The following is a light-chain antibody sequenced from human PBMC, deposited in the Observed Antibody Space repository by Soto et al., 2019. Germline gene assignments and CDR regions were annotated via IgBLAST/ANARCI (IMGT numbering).Light chain of an antibody. V-gene: IGKV3-20*01. J-gene: IGKJ5*01. Sequence: EIVLTQSPGTLSLSPGERATLSCRASQRISNNYLAWYQQRPGQAPRLLIYGASSRANGIPERFSGSASGADFALPVSSLEPQDFVVYYCQQYGSSPPITFGQGTRLEIK. CDR1: QRISNNY. CDR3: QQYGSSPPIT. CDR2: GAS.